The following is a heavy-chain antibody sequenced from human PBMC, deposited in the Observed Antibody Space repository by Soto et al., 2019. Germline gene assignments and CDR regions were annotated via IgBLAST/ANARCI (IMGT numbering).Heavy chain of an antibody. D-gene: IGHD1-26*01. CDR3: AGGIVGVYYDPGY. J-gene: IGHJ4*02. V-gene: IGHV1-2*02. Sequence: EEEWSGASVKVSCKASGYTFTGYYMHWVRQAPGQGLEWMGWINPNSGGTNYAQKFQGRVTMTRDMSISTAYMELSRLSFDDTALYYCAGGIVGVYYDPGYWGQGTLVTVSS. CDR1: GYTFTGYY. CDR2: INPNSGGT.